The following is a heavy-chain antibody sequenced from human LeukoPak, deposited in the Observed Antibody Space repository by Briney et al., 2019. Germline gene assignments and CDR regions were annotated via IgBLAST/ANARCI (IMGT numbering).Heavy chain of an antibody. CDR3: ARNYYDSSGCLYY. J-gene: IGHJ4*02. CDR2: IKQDGSEK. D-gene: IGHD3-22*01. V-gene: IGHV3-7*01. Sequence: GGSLRVSCAASGFTFSSYWMSWVRQAPGKGLEWVANIKQDGSEKYYVDSVKGRFTISRDNAKNSLYLQMNSLRAEDTAVYYCARNYYDSSGCLYYWGQGTLVTVSS. CDR1: GFTFSSYW.